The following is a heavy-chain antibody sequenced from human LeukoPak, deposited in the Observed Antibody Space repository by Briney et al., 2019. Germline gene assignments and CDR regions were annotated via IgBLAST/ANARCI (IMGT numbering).Heavy chain of an antibody. CDR2: IYTSGST. CDR3: ARDRGYYDSSGYYS. V-gene: IGHV4-61*02. D-gene: IGHD3-22*01. Sequence: PSQTLSLTCTVSGGSISRGSYYWSWIRQPAGKGLEWIGRIYTSGSTNYNPSLKSRVTILVDTSKNQFSLNLSSVTAADTAVYYCARDRGYYDSSGYYSWGQGTLVTVSS. CDR1: GGSISRGSYY. J-gene: IGHJ5*02.